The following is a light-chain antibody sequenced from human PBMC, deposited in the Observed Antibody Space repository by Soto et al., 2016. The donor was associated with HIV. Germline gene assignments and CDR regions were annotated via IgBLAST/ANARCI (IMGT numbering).Light chain of an antibody. V-gene: IGLV3-21*02. CDR1: DIGSKV. CDR3: HVWDYISDHQL. CDR2: MDK. J-gene: IGLJ3*02. Sequence: SFVLTQPPSVSVAPGETAIITCGGDDIGSKVVHWYQQRPGQAPFLAVYMDKDRPSGIPERLSGSNSGNTATLTINSVEAGDEADYYCHVWDYISDHQLFGGGTRLTVL.